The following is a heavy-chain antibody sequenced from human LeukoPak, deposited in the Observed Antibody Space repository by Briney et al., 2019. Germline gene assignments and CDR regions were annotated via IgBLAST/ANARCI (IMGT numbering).Heavy chain of an antibody. CDR2: ISSSGSTI. V-gene: IGHV3-11*01. CDR1: GFTFSDYY. CDR3: ARDLPDYDFWSGYRVNWFDP. D-gene: IGHD3-3*01. J-gene: IGHJ5*02. Sequence: GGSLRLSCAASGFTFSDYYTSWIRQAPGKGLEWVSYISSSGSTIYYADSVKGRFTISRDNAKNSLYLQMNSLRAEDTAVYYCARDLPDYDFWSGYRVNWFDPWGQGTLVTVSS.